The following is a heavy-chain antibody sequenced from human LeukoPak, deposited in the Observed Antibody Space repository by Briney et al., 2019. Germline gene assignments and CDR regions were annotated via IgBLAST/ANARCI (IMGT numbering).Heavy chain of an antibody. CDR3: ARDSLAPRIAVAGTDY. CDR1: GYTFTSYG. CDR2: ISAYNGNT. Sequence: GASVKVSCKASGYTFTSYGISWVRQAPGQGLEWMGWISAYNGNTNYAQKLQGRVTKTTDTSTSTAYMELRSLRSDDTAVYYCARDSLAPRIAVAGTDYWGQGTLVTVSS. V-gene: IGHV1-18*01. D-gene: IGHD6-19*01. J-gene: IGHJ4*02.